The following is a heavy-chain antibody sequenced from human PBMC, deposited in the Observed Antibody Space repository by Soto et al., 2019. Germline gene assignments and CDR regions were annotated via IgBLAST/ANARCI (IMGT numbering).Heavy chain of an antibody. J-gene: IGHJ4*02. CDR3: TRGYSGFDPFFEY. Sequence: GASVKVSCKASGYTFTSYYMHWVRQAPGQGLEWMGIIYPSGGSTNYAQNFQGRVTLTRDTSTRTVFMELSSLRSEDTAVYYCTRGYSGFDPFFEYWGQGTLVTVSS. CDR2: IYPSGGST. V-gene: IGHV1-46*03. CDR1: GYTFTSYY. D-gene: IGHD5-12*01.